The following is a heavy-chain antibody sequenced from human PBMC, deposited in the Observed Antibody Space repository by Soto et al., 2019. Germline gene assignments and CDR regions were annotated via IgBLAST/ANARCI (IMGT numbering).Heavy chain of an antibody. V-gene: IGHV1-18*04. J-gene: IGHJ6*02. Sequence: GASVKVSCKASGYTFTSYGISWVRQAPGQGLEWMGWISAYNGNTNYAQKLQGRVTMTTDTSTSTAYMELRSLRSDDTAVHYCAREASFYSNYGWYYYYGMDVWGQGTTVTVSS. CDR2: ISAYNGNT. CDR1: GYTFTSYG. D-gene: IGHD4-4*01. CDR3: AREASFYSNYGWYYYYGMDV.